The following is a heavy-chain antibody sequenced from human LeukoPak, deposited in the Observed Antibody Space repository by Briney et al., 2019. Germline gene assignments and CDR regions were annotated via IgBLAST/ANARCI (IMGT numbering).Heavy chain of an antibody. CDR1: GFTFISYG. V-gene: IGHV3-33*06. CDR2: IWYDGSNK. D-gene: IGHD3-10*01. Sequence: GRSLRLSCAASGFTFISYGMHWVRQAPGKGLEWVAVIWYDGSNKYYADSVKGRFTISRDNSKNTLYLQMNSLRAEDTAVYYCAKVAVREVKVDYWGQATLGTVSS. CDR3: AKVAVREVKVDY. J-gene: IGHJ4*02.